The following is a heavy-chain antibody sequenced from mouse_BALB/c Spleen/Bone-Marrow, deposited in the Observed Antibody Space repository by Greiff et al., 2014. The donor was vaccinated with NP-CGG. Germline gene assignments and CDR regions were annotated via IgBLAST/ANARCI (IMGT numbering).Heavy chain of an antibody. CDR2: INASTGYT. CDR3: ARKGYGNYHYYAMDY. Sequence: QVQLQQSGAELAKPGASVKMSCKASGYTFTSYWMYWIKQRPGQGLEWIGYINASTGYTEYNQKFKDKATLTADKSSNTAYMQLSSLTSEDSAVYYCARKGYGNYHYYAMDYWGQGTSVTVSS. CDR1: GYTFTSYW. D-gene: IGHD2-1*01. J-gene: IGHJ4*01. V-gene: IGHV1-7*01.